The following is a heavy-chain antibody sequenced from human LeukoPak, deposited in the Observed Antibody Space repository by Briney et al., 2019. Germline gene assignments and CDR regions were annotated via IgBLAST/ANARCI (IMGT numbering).Heavy chain of an antibody. J-gene: IGHJ4*02. D-gene: IGHD6-13*01. CDR3: ARSQYSASWYV. CDR2: IYYSGST. CDR1: GDSISNSPYY. V-gene: IGHV4-39*01. Sequence: HPSETLSLTCTVSGDSISNSPYYWGWIRQPPGKGLEWIGSIYYSGSTYYNPSLKSRLTISVDTPKNQFSLKLSSVTAADTALYYCARSQYSASWYVWGQGTLVTVSS.